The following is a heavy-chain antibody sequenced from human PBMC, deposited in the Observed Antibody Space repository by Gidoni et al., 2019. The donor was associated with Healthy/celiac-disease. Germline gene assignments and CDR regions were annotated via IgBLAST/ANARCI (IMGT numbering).Heavy chain of an antibody. CDR3: AGEGLVPYYYGSGSYQTPGY. CDR1: GFTFSSYG. D-gene: IGHD3-10*01. V-gene: IGHV3-30*03. Sequence: QVQLVESGGGVVQPGRSLRLSCAASGFTFSSYGMHWVRQAPGKGLEWVAVITYDGSNKYYADSVKGRFTISRDNSKNTLYLQMNSLRAEDTAVYYCAGEGLVPYYYGSGSYQTPGYWGQGTLVTVSS. J-gene: IGHJ4*02. CDR2: ITYDGSNK.